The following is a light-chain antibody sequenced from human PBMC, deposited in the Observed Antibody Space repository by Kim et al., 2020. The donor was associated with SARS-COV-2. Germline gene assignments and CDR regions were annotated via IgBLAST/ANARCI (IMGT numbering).Light chain of an antibody. Sequence: AWGQTVRITCQGDSLGSYFASWYQKKPGQAPILVIYDENKRPSGIPDRFSASTSGNTASLTIAGAQADDEADYHCNSRDITGSHLIFGGGTQLTV. CDR1: SLGSYF. J-gene: IGLJ2*01. CDR3: NSRDITGSHLI. V-gene: IGLV3-19*01. CDR2: DEN.